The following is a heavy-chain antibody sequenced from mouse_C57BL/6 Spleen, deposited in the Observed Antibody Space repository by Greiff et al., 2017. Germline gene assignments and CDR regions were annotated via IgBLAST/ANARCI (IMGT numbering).Heavy chain of an antibody. Sequence: VQLQQPGAELVMPGASVKLSCKASGYTFTSYWMHWVKQRPGQGLEWIGEIDPSDSYTNYNQKFKGKSTLTVDKSSSTAYMQLSSLTSEDSAVYFCAISTMVTHFDYWGQGTTLTVSS. D-gene: IGHD2-2*01. CDR2: IDPSDSYT. CDR3: AISTMVTHFDY. V-gene: IGHV1-69*01. J-gene: IGHJ2*01. CDR1: GYTFTSYW.